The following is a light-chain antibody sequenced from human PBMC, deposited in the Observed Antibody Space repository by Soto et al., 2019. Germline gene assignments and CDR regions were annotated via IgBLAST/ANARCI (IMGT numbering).Light chain of an antibody. V-gene: IGLV2-14*03. J-gene: IGLJ1*01. CDR2: DVR. CDR1: NSDVGGYNF. CDR3: SSYTSSSTNYV. Sequence: QAVVTQPASVSGSPGQSITISCAGTNSDVGGYNFVSWYQQHPGKAPKLMIYDVRDRPSGVSNRFSGSKSGNTASLTISGLQAEDEADYYCSSYTSSSTNYVFGTGTKLTVL.